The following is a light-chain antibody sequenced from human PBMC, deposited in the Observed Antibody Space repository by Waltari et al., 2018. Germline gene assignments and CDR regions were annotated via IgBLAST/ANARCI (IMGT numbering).Light chain of an antibody. CDR3: QQRSSWPPIS. CDR2: DAS. V-gene: IGKV3-11*01. Sequence: EIVLTQSPATMSLSPGERATLSCRASQTVRAYLAGYHQNPGQAPRLLIYDASKMATGIPARFSGSGSGTDFTLTISSLEPEDFAIYYCQQRSSWPPISFGQGTRLDIK. J-gene: IGKJ5*01. CDR1: QTVRAY.